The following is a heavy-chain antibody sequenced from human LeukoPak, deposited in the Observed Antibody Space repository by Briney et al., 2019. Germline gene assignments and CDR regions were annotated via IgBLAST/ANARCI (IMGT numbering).Heavy chain of an antibody. J-gene: IGHJ4*02. V-gene: IGHV1-18*01. CDR3: ASGNDYSNYG. Sequence: ASVKVSCKASGGTFSSYAISWVRQAPGQGLEWMGWISAYNGNTNYAQKLQGRVTMTTDTSTSTAYMELRSLRSDDTAVYYCASGNDYSNYGWGQGTLVTVSS. CDR2: ISAYNGNT. CDR1: GGTFSSYA. D-gene: IGHD4-11*01.